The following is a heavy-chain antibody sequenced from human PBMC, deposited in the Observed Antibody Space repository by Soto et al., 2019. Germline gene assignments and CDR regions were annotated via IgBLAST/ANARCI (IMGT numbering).Heavy chain of an antibody. CDR3: ARGLATLPVFAFDI. CDR1: GFSLSTSGVG. D-gene: IGHD6-6*01. V-gene: IGHV2-5*01. J-gene: IGHJ3*02. CDR2: IFWSGGE. Sequence: QGTLKESGPTLVKPTQTLTLTCSFSGFSLSTSGVGVGWIRQSPGKALEWLALIFWSGGENYRPSLKGRPSIIKDTSKNHVVLMMTDMDPMDTATYYCARGLATLPVFAFDIWGQGTMVTVSS.